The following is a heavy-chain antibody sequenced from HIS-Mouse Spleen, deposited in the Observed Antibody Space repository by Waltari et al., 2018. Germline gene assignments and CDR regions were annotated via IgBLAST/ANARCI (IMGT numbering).Heavy chain of an antibody. J-gene: IGHJ4*02. CDR1: GFTFSSSD. D-gene: IGHD4-4*01. CDR3: ARGYSNYVPYFDY. Sequence: EVQLVESGGGLVQPGGSLRLFCAASGFTFSSSDLHWVRQATGKGLEWVSAIGTAGDKYYPGSVEGRFTISRENAKNSLYLQMNSLRAGDTAVYYCARGYSNYVPYFDYWGQGTLVTVSS. CDR2: IGTAGDK. V-gene: IGHV3-13*01.